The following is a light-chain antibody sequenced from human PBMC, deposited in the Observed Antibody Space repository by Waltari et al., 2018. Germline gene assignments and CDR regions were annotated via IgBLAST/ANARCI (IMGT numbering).Light chain of an antibody. V-gene: IGKV4-1*01. CDR2: WAY. CDR1: QSVLYSSNTNNS. J-gene: IGKJ1*01. CDR3: QQYYSTPPKT. Sequence: DIVMTQSPDSLAVSLGERATINCKSSQSVLYSSNTNNSVAWYQQKPGQPPKLLIYWAYTRESGVPDRFSGSGSGTDFTLTISSLQAEDVAVHYCQQYYSTPPKTFGQGTKVEIK.